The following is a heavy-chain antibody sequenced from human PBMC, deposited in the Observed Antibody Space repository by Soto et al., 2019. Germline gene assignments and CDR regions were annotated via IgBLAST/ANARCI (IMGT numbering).Heavy chain of an antibody. CDR3: ARDREPSVYHGMAV. CDR2: ISSSSSYI. CDR1: GFTFSSYS. Sequence: GGSLRLSCAASGFTFSSYSMNWVRQAPGKGLEWVSSISSSSSYIYYADSVRGRFTISRDNAQKSLYLQMDSLTSEDTAIYYCARDREPSVYHGMAVWGQGTTVTVSS. J-gene: IGHJ6*02. V-gene: IGHV3-21*04.